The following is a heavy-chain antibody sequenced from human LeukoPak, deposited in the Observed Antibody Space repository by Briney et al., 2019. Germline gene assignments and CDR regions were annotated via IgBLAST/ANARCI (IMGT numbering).Heavy chain of an antibody. CDR3: ARGLARNKYSSRGDGDV. CDR1: GGSFSGYY. Sequence: PSETLSLTCAVYGGSFSGYYWSWIRQPPGKGLEWIGEINHSGSTNYNPSLKSRVTISVDTSKNQFSLKLSSVTAADTAVYYCARGLARNKYSSRGDGDVWGKGTTVTVSS. J-gene: IGHJ6*04. CDR2: INHSGST. V-gene: IGHV4-34*01. D-gene: IGHD6-13*01.